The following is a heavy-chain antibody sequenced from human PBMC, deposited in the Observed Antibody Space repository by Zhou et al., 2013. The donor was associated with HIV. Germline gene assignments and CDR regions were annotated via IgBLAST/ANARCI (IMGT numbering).Heavy chain of an antibody. D-gene: IGHD1-26*01. CDR3: ARDLVGATTDDAFDI. J-gene: IGHJ3*02. CDR2: INAGSGNT. V-gene: IGHV1-3*01. Sequence: QAQLVQSGAEMRKPGASVRVSCKASGYTFTDYAIHWVRQAPGQSLEWLGWINAGSGNTQYSEKFQDRVILARDTPATTVYMDLGSLQSDDTAVYYCARDLVGATTDDAFDIWAKGQWSPSLQ. CDR1: GYTFTDYA.